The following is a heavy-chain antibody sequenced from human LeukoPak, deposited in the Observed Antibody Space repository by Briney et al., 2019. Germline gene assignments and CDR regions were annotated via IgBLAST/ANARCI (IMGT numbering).Heavy chain of an antibody. V-gene: IGHV1-69*05. J-gene: IGHJ4*02. CDR2: IIPIFGTA. CDR3: ARAESGSYSYYFDY. Sequence: SVKVSCKASGCIFSRYTINWVRQAPGQGLEWMAGIIPIFGTANYAQKFQGRVTITTDESTNTAYMELSSLRSEDTAVYYCARAESGSYSYYFDYWGQGTLVTVSS. D-gene: IGHD1-26*01. CDR1: GCIFSRYT.